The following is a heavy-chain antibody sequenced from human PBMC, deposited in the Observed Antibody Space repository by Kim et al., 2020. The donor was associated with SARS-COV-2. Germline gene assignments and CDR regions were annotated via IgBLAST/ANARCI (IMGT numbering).Heavy chain of an antibody. D-gene: IGHD5-18*01. CDR1: GGSFSGYY. CDR2: INHSGST. J-gene: IGHJ4*02. V-gene: IGHV4-34*01. Sequence: SETLSLTCAVYGGSFSGYYWSWIHQPPGKGLEWIGEINHSGSTNYNPSLKSRVTISVDTSKNQFSLKLSSVTAADTAVYYCARGGYSYGPDYWGQGTLVTVSS. CDR3: ARGGYSYGPDY.